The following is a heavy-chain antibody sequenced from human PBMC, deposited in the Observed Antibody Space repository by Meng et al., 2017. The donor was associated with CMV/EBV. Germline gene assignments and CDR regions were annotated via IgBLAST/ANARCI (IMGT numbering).Heavy chain of an antibody. CDR2: IIPILGIA. V-gene: IGHV1-69*10. Sequence: SVKVSCKASGGTFSSYAISWVRQAPGQGLEWMGGIIPILGIANYAQKFQGRVTLTADKSTSTAYMELSSLRSEDTAVYYCAREGYCSSTSCYISRDYYYYGMDVWGQGTTVTVSS. CDR1: GGTFSSYA. CDR3: AREGYCSSTSCYISRDYYYYGMDV. J-gene: IGHJ6*02. D-gene: IGHD2-2*02.